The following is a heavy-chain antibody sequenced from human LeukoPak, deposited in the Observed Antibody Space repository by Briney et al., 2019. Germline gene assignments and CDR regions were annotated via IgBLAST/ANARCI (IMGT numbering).Heavy chain of an antibody. V-gene: IGHV3-30*03. CDR2: ISHDGGNK. Sequence: GRSLRLSCVASGFAFSQFPVHWVRQAPGKRLEWVAFISHDGGNKKYGDSVKGRFTISRDNSKNTVYLQMNSLRPEDTALYYCARRAGAYSHPYDYWGQGTLVTVSS. CDR3: ARRAGAYSHPYDY. D-gene: IGHD4/OR15-4a*01. J-gene: IGHJ4*02. CDR1: GFAFSQFP.